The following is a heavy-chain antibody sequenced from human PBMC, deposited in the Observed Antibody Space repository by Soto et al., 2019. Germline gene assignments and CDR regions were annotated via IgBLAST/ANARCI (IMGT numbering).Heavy chain of an antibody. V-gene: IGHV4-4*07. CDR2: IYTSGNT. Sequence: SETLSLTCTVSGGSISSYYWTWIRQPAGEGLEWIGRIYTSGNTNYNPSLKSRVTMSVDTSKNQVSLKLSSVTAADTAVYYCARDKDYCSSSTCYPSETYGMDVWGQGTTVTVLL. CDR3: ARDKDYCSSSTCYPSETYGMDV. CDR1: GGSISSYY. D-gene: IGHD2-2*01. J-gene: IGHJ6*02.